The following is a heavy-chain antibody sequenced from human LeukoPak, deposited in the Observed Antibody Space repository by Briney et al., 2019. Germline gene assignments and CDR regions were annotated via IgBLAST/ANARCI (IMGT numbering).Heavy chain of an antibody. CDR3: AREPSITSPPFDY. J-gene: IGHJ4*02. CDR1: GFTFSSYA. D-gene: IGHD3-10*01. CDR2: ISYDGSNK. Sequence: HPGGSLRLSCAASGFTFSSYAMHWVRQAPGKGLEWVAVISYDGSNKYYADSVKGRFTISRDNSKNTLYLQMNSLRAEDTAVYYCAREPSITSPPFDYWGQGTLVTVSS. V-gene: IGHV3-30*04.